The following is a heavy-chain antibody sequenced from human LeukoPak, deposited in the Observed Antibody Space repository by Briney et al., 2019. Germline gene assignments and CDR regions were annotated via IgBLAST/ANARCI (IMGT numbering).Heavy chain of an antibody. CDR1: GFTFSSYA. J-gene: IGHJ5*02. Sequence: GGSLRLSCAASGFTFSSYAMHWVRQAPGKGLEWVAVISYDGSNKYYADSVKGRFTISRDNSKNTLYLQMNSLRAEDTAVYYCAREGSTMVRGVLTRNWFDPWGQGTLVTVSS. CDR2: ISYDGSNK. CDR3: AREGSTMVRGVLTRNWFDP. D-gene: IGHD3-10*01. V-gene: IGHV3-30*04.